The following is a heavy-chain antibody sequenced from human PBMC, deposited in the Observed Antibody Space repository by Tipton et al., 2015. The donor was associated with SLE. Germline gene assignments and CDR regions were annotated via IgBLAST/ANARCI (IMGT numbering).Heavy chain of an antibody. CDR3: SRDSPISSWALDI. V-gene: IGHV4-59*13. CDR2: IYYRGST. CDR1: GGSISSYY. J-gene: IGHJ3*02. Sequence: TLSLTCAVSGGSISSYYWSWIRKPPGKGLEWIGSIYYRGSTTYLPALKSRVTISVDTSKNQFSLKLSSVTAADTAVYYCSRDSPISSWALDIWGQGTMVTVYS. D-gene: IGHD6-13*01.